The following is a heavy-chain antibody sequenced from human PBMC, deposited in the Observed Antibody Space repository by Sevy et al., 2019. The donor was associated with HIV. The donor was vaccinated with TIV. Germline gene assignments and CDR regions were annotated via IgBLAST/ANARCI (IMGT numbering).Heavy chain of an antibody. D-gene: IGHD3-22*01. Sequence: ASVKVSCKVSGYTLTQLSMHWVRLTPGKGLEWMASFDPEDAKTVYSQKFQGRVTMTTDTSTSTAYVELRSLRSDDTAVYYCSREGTLMTMIIWGQGTLVTVSS. J-gene: IGHJ4*02. V-gene: IGHV1-24*01. CDR2: FDPEDAKT. CDR1: GYTLTQLS. CDR3: SREGTLMTMII.